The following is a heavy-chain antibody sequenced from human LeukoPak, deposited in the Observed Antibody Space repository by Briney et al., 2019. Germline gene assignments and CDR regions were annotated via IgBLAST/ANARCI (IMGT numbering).Heavy chain of an antibody. V-gene: IGHV3-33*01. J-gene: IGHJ4*02. CDR3: ARDLRKGSYFDC. CDR1: GFTFSTQG. Sequence: GGYLRLSCAASGFTFSTQGMHWVRQAPGKGLEWVALIWYDGSNKYYADSVKGRFTISRDNSKNTLYLQMNSLRVEDTAVYYCARDLRKGSYFDCWGQGTLVTVSS. D-gene: IGHD3-10*01. CDR2: IWYDGSNK.